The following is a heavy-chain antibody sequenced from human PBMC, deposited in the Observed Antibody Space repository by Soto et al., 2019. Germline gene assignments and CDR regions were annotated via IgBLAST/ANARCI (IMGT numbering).Heavy chain of an antibody. D-gene: IGHD2-2*01. J-gene: IGHJ5*02. CDR2: ISLYSDGT. CDR3: ARVVPGAEAWFGT. CDR1: VYTFSNYG. V-gene: IGHV1-18*01. Sequence: GXSVKVSCKTSVYTFSNYGITWVRQAPGQPLEWLGWISLYSDGTNYAQKFQGRVSMTTDTSTTTAYMELRNLRSDDTAVYYCARVVPGAEAWFGTWGQGTLVTVPQ.